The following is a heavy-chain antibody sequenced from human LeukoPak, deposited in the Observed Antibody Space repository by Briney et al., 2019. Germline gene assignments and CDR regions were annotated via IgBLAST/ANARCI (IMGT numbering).Heavy chain of an antibody. CDR3: AKVSGSSWYMCDY. D-gene: IGHD6-13*01. CDR2: ISGSGGST. Sequence: GGSLRLSCAASGFTFISYTMSWVGQAPRKRVERGSAISGSGGSTYYVDSVKGRFTISRDNSKNTLYLQMNSLRAEDTAVYYCAKVSGSSWYMCDYWGQGTLVTVSS. CDR1: GFTFISYT. V-gene: IGHV3-23*01. J-gene: IGHJ4*02.